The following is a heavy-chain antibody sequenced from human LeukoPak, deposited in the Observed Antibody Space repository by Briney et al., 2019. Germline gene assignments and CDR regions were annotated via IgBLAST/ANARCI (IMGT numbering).Heavy chain of an antibody. D-gene: IGHD3-22*01. Sequence: TGESLKTSCKGSGYSFTSYWIGWVRQMPGKGLEWMGIIYPGDSDTRYSPSFQGQVTISADKSISTAYLQWSSLKASDTAMYYCARGSSGYYYVGAFDIWGQGTMVTVSS. CDR1: GYSFTSYW. CDR3: ARGSSGYYYVGAFDI. V-gene: IGHV5-51*01. J-gene: IGHJ3*02. CDR2: IYPGDSDT.